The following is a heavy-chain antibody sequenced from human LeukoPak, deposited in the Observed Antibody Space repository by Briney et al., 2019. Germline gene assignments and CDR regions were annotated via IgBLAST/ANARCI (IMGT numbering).Heavy chain of an antibody. D-gene: IGHD4-17*01. CDR2: IYYSGST. CDR3: ARDPKLRHYYYGMDV. V-gene: IGHV4-30-4*01. J-gene: IGHJ6*02. Sequence: SETLSLTCTVSGGSISSGDYYWSWIRQLPGKGLEWIGYIYYSGSTYYNPSLKSRVTISVDTSKNQFSLKLSSVTAADTAVYYCARDPKLRHYYYGMDVWGQGTTVTVSS. CDR1: GGSISSGDYY.